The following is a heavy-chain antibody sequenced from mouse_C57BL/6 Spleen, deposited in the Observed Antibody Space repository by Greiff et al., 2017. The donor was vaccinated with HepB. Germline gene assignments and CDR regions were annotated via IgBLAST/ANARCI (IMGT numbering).Heavy chain of an antibody. CDR3: ARSTGTLAY. Sequence: VQLQQSGPELVKPGASVKISCKASGYTFTDYYMNWVKQSHGKSLEWIGDINPNNGGTSYNQKFKGKATLTVDKSSSTAYMELRSLTSEDSAVYYCARSTGTLAYWGQVTLVTVSA. V-gene: IGHV1-26*01. J-gene: IGHJ3*01. D-gene: IGHD4-1*01. CDR2: INPNNGGT. CDR1: GYTFTDYY.